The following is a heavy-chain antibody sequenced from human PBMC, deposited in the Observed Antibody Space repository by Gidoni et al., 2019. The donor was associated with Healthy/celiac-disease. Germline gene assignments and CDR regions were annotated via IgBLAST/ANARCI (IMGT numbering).Heavy chain of an antibody. J-gene: IGHJ4*02. CDR3: ARDSLSGSGWARGGSDY. CDR1: GGTFSSYA. Sequence: QVQLVQSGAEVKKPGSSVKVSCKASGGTFSSYAISWVRQAPGKGLEWMGGIIPIFGTANYAQKFQGRVTITADKSTSTAYMELSSLRSEDTAVYYCARDSLSGSGWARGGSDYWGQGTLVTVSS. D-gene: IGHD6-19*01. V-gene: IGHV1-69*06. CDR2: IIPIFGTA.